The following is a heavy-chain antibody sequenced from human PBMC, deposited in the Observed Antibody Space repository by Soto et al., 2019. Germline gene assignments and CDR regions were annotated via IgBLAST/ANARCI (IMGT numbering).Heavy chain of an antibody. D-gene: IGHD3-9*01. V-gene: IGHV4-59*08. Sequence: PSETLSLTCAVGGGSIGSYYWSWIRQPPGKGLEWIGYIYNFGSTNYNPSLKSRVTISRDTSNKPFSLKLRSVTAADTAVYYCARHLTTWDGNYWGQGTLVTVSS. CDR1: GGSIGSYY. CDR2: IYNFGST. CDR3: ARHLTTWDGNY. J-gene: IGHJ4*02.